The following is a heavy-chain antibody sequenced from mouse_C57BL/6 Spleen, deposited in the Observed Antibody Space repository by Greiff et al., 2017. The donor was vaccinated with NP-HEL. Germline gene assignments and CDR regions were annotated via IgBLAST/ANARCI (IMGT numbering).Heavy chain of an antibody. V-gene: IGHV1-22*01. CDR2: INPNNGGT. CDR1: GYTFTDYN. D-gene: IGHD2-4*01. CDR3: ARDRYDYGNAMDY. Sequence: VQLQQSGPELVKPGASVKMSCKASGYTFTDYNMHWVKQSHGKSLEWIGYINPNNGGTSYNQKFKGKATLTVNKSSSTAYMELRSLTSEDSAVYYCARDRYDYGNAMDYWGQGTSVTVSS. J-gene: IGHJ4*01.